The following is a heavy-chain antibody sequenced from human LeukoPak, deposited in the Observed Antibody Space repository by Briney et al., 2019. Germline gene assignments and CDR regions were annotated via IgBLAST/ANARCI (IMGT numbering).Heavy chain of an antibody. CDR1: GYTFTSYY. CDR2: INPSGGST. CDR3: ARDNGIEPQAAHFDY. V-gene: IGHV1-46*01. D-gene: IGHD2-15*01. Sequence: GASVKVSCKASGYTFTSYYMHWVRQAPGQGLEWMGIINPSGGSTSYAQKFQGRVTMTRDTSTSTVYMELSSLRSEDTAVYYCARDNGIEPQAAHFDYWGQGTLVTVSS. J-gene: IGHJ4*02.